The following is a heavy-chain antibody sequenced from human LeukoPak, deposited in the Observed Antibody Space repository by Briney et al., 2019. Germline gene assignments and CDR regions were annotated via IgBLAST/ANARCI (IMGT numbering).Heavy chain of an antibody. J-gene: IGHJ4*02. D-gene: IGHD2-15*01. V-gene: IGHV4-59*01. Sequence: PSETLSLTCTVSGGSISSYYWSWIRQPPGKGLEWIGYIYYSGSTNYNPSLKSRVTISIDTSKNQFSLNLSSVTAADTAVYYCARGNLYCSGGSCEELWFDYWGQGTLVTVSS. CDR1: GGSISSYY. CDR3: ARGNLYCSGGSCEELWFDY. CDR2: IYYSGST.